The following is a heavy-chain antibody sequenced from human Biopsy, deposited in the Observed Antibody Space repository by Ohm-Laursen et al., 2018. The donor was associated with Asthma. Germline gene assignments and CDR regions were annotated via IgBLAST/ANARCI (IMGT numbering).Heavy chain of an antibody. D-gene: IGHD2-21*02. V-gene: IGHV3-30*03. CDR2: ISFDGSNK. CDR3: ASYEVVTAILPMDV. Sequence: SLRLSCSASGFSFSRYGMQWVRQAPGKGLEWVAVISFDGSNKYYGDSVKGRFTIARDNSKNTVYLQMNSLRAEDTAVYYCASYEVVTAILPMDVWGQGTTVTVSS. CDR1: GFSFSRYG. J-gene: IGHJ6*02.